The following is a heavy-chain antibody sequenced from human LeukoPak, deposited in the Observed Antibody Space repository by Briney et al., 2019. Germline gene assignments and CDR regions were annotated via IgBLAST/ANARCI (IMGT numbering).Heavy chain of an antibody. D-gene: IGHD3-3*01. V-gene: IGHV3-7*01. Sequence: GGSLRLSCIASGFTLSPYWMTWVRQAPGRGPEWVANIKQDGSENYSVDSVKGRFTISRDNAKNSLYLQMNSLRAEDTAVYYCATLETIFGVVSSHLDYWGQGTLVTVSS. CDR1: GFTLSPYW. CDR2: IKQDGSEN. CDR3: ATLETIFGVVSSHLDY. J-gene: IGHJ4*02.